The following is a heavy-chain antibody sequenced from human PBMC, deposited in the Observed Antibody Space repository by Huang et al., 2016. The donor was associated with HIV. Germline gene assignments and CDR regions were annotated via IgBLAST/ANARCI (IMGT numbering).Heavy chain of an antibody. D-gene: IGHD3-16*01. Sequence: QIQLVQSGAEVKKPGASVKVSCKASGYTFTDHDINWVRQATGQGLEWRGWMNPNSGNSGSAQKLQGRVTMTRNTSVSTAYMELSSLISEDTAVYYCTRGRSNAYPPLGYWGQGTLVTVSS. V-gene: IGHV1-8*01. CDR2: MNPNSGNS. CDR1: GYTFTDHD. CDR3: TRGRSNAYPPLGY. J-gene: IGHJ4*02.